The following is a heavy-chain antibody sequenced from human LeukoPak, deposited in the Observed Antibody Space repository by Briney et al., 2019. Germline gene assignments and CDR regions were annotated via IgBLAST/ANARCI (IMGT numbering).Heavy chain of an antibody. CDR1: GYTFTSYA. Sequence: SCKASGYTFTSYAMHWVRQAPGKGLEWVAVISYDGSNKYYADSVKGRFTISRDNSKNTLYLQMNSLRAEDTAVYYCARDGRFVHYGMDVWGQGTTVTVSS. J-gene: IGHJ6*02. CDR3: ARDGRFVHYGMDV. CDR2: ISYDGSNK. D-gene: IGHD3-16*01. V-gene: IGHV3-30*04.